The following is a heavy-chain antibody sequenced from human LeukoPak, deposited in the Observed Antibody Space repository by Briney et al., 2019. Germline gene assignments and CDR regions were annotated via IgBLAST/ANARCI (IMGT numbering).Heavy chain of an antibody. V-gene: IGHV3-23*01. CDR2: IRSNGDTT. CDR3: AKQLKYQLLRGWFDP. CDR1: GFTFDNYA. D-gene: IGHD2-2*01. Sequence: GGSLRLSCAASGFTFDNYAMSWVRQAPGKGLEWVSTIRSNGDTTYYADSVKGRFTISRDNAKNSLYLQMNSLRAEDTAVYYCAKQLKYQLLRGWFDPWGQGTLVTVSS. J-gene: IGHJ5*02.